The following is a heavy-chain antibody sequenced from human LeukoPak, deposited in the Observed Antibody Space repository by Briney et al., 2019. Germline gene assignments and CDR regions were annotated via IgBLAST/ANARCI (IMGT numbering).Heavy chain of an antibody. D-gene: IGHD3-10*01. CDR1: GYTFTGHY. V-gene: IGHV1-2*02. Sequence: ASVKVPCKASGYTFTGHYMHWVRQAPGQGLEWMGWINPNNGGTNYAQKFQGRVTMTRDTSISTAYMELSRLRSDDTAVYYCARAQYYYPHHYYVYWGQGTLVTVSS. CDR3: ARAQYYYPHHYYVY. CDR2: INPNNGGT. J-gene: IGHJ4*02.